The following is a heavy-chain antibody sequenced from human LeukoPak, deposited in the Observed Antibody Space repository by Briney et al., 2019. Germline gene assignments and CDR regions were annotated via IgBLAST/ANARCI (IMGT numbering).Heavy chain of an antibody. Sequence: SGTLSLTCAVYGGSFSGYYWSWIRQPPGKGLEWIGEINHSGSTNYNPSLKSRVTISVDTSKNQFSLKLSSVTAADTAVYYCARETGYCSGGSCYSSGFDPWGQGTLVTVSS. J-gene: IGHJ5*02. D-gene: IGHD2-15*01. V-gene: IGHV4-34*01. CDR2: INHSGST. CDR3: ARETGYCSGGSCYSSGFDP. CDR1: GGSFSGYY.